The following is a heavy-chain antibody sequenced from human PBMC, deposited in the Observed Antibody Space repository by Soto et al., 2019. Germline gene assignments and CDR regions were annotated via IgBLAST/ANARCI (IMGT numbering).Heavy chain of an antibody. V-gene: IGHV4-30-4*01. J-gene: IGHJ4*02. D-gene: IGHD3-22*01. CDR2: IYYSVST. Sequence: SETLSLTCTVSGGSISSGDYYWSWLRQPQGKGLEWIGYIYYSVSTYYNPSLKSRVTISVDTSKNQFSLKLSSVTAVDTAVYYCAKSYYDSSGYYPVWGQGTLVTVSS. CDR1: GGSISSGDYY. CDR3: AKSYYDSSGYYPV.